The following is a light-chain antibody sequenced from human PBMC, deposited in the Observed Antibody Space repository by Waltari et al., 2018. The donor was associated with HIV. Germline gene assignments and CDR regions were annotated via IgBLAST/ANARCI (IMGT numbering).Light chain of an antibody. Sequence: SSRASQSLSSNYVAWYQEKPGQAPRLLIYAASSRASGIPDRFSGSGAGTDFTLTISRLEPEDFAVYYCQQYGSSPPITFGQGTRLEIK. J-gene: IGKJ5*01. V-gene: IGKV3-20*01. CDR1: QSLSSNY. CDR2: AAS. CDR3: QQYGSSPPIT.